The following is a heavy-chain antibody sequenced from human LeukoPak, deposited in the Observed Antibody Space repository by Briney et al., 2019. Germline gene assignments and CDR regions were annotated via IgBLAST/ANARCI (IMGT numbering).Heavy chain of an antibody. CDR3: AREIFGSGSYPDY. CDR1: GFTFSSYA. CDR2: ISGSGSST. V-gene: IGHV3-23*01. J-gene: IGHJ4*02. Sequence: GASLRLYCAASGFTFSSYAMNWVRQAPGKGLEWVSAISGSGSSTYYADSVRGRFTISRDNSKNTVYLQMNGLRAEDTAVYYCAREIFGSGSYPDYWGQGTLVAVSS. D-gene: IGHD3-10*01.